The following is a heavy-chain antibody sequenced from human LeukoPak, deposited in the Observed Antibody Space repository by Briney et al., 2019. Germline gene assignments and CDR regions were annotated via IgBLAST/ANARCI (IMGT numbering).Heavy chain of an antibody. D-gene: IGHD3-16*01. V-gene: IGHV3-7*01. J-gene: IGHJ3*02. CDR2: IKQDGSEK. CDR1: GFTFRNYW. CDR3: AREDYDI. Sequence: GGSLRLSCAASGFTFRNYWMSWVRQAPGKGLEWVANIKQDGSEKYYVDSVKGRFTISRENAKNSLYLQLNSLRAEDTAVYYCAREDYDIWGQGTMVTVSS.